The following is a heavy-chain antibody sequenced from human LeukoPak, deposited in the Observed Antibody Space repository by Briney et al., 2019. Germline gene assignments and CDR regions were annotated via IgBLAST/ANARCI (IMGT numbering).Heavy chain of an antibody. CDR3: ARGSGWPYFDY. Sequence: PGGSLRLSCAASGFTVSSNYMSWVRQAPGKGLEWVSVICSGGSTYYADSVKGRFTISRDNSKNTLYLQMNSLRAEDTAVYYCARGSGWPYFDYWGQGTLVTVSS. CDR1: GFTVSSNY. V-gene: IGHV3-53*01. D-gene: IGHD6-19*01. J-gene: IGHJ4*02. CDR2: ICSGGST.